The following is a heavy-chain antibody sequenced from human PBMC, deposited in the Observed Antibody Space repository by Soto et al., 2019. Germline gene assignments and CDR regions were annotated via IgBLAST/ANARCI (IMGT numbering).Heavy chain of an antibody. J-gene: IGHJ1*01. D-gene: IGHD4-17*01. Sequence: GGSLRLSCAASGFTFSSYAMSWVRQAPGKGLEWVSAISGSGGSTYYADSVKGRFTISRNNSKNTLYLQMNSLRAEDTAVYYFAKDRTTVTLAEYFQHWGQGTLVTVSS. CDR3: AKDRTTVTLAEYFQH. CDR1: GFTFSSYA. CDR2: ISGSGGST. V-gene: IGHV3-23*01.